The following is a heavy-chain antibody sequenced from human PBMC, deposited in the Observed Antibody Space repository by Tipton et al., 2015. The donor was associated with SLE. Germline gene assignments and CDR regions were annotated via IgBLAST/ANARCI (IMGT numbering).Heavy chain of an antibody. V-gene: IGHV3-23*01. Sequence: SLRLSCAASGFTFSNYAMSWVRQAPGKGLEWVSAISGSGRTTYSADSVKGRFTISRDNSKNTLYLQMNSLRAEDTAIYYCAKDVGFGVPDWYFDLWGRGTLVTVSS. D-gene: IGHD3-10*01. CDR3: AKDVGFGVPDWYFDL. J-gene: IGHJ2*01. CDR2: ISGSGRTT. CDR1: GFTFSNYA.